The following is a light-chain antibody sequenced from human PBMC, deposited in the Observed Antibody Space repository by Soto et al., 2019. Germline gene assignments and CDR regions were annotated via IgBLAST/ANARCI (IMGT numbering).Light chain of an antibody. CDR1: QSVDRY. CDR2: DAS. Sequence: EILLTQSPATLSLSPGERATLSCRASQSVDRYLAWYQQKPGQAPRVLIYDASNRARGIPARSSGSGSGTDFTLTISSLEPEDFAVYYCQQRSSWYSFGQGTKVDIK. CDR3: QQRSSWYS. V-gene: IGKV3-11*01. J-gene: IGKJ2*03.